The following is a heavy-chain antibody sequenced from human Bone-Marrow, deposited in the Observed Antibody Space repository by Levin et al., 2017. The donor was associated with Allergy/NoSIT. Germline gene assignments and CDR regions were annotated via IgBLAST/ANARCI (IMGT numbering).Heavy chain of an antibody. D-gene: IGHD3-10*01. V-gene: IGHV3-23*01. CDR3: ARYLGASGSYCGMDV. Sequence: GGSLRLSCAASRFTFSSYVMSWVRQAAGKGLEWVSAISGGGGDTFYADSVKGRFTISRDNPKNTLYLQMNSLRAEDTAIYFCARYLGASGSYCGMDVWGQGTTVTVSS. CDR1: RFTFSSYV. J-gene: IGHJ6*02. CDR2: ISGGGGDT.